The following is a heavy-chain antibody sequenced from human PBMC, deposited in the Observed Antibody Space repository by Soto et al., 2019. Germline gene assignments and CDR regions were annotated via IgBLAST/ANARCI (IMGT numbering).Heavy chain of an antibody. V-gene: IGHV1-18*01. D-gene: IGHD2-2*01. CDR1: GYTFPSYG. CDR2: ISAYNGDT. Sequence: ASVKVSCKASGYTFPSYGVSWVRQAPGQGLEWMGWISAYNGDTNYAQKVQGRVTMTTDTSTSTAYMELRSLRSDDTAVYYCARDMDPHCSSTSCFGNLFDPWGQGTLVTVSS. CDR3: ARDMDPHCSSTSCFGNLFDP. J-gene: IGHJ5*02.